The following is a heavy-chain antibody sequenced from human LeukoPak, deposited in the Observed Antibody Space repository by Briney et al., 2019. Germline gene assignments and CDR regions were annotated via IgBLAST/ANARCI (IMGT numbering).Heavy chain of an antibody. CDR3: ARDVQGGYCSSASCYSDY. J-gene: IGHJ4*02. D-gene: IGHD2-2*01. Sequence: PGGSLRLSCAASGFSFSIYWMHWVRQAPGKGLVWVSRINSDGSSTIYADSVRGRFTLSRGNSKNTLYLQMNSLRVDDTAVYYCARDVQGGYCSSASCYSDYWGQGTLVTVSS. CDR2: INSDGSST. CDR1: GFSFSIYW. V-gene: IGHV3-74*01.